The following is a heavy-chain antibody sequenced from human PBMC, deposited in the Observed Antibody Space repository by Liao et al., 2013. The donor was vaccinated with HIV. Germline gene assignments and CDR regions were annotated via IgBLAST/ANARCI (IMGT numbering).Heavy chain of an antibody. V-gene: IGHV4-39*07. CDR3: ARVGRHTSGYYNHFDY. Sequence: QLQMQESGPGLVKSSGTLSLSCTVSGGSISSSGYYWGWVRQPPGKGLEWIGTLSYSGNNYYSPSLKSRVTTSMDTSKNQFSLKLRSVTAADTAMYYCARVGRHTSGYYNHFDYWGQGTLVTVSS. J-gene: IGHJ4*02. CDR1: GGSISSSGYY. CDR2: LSYSGNN. D-gene: IGHD3-22*01.